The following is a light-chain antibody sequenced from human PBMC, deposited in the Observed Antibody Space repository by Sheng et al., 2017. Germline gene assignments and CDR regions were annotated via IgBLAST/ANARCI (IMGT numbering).Light chain of an antibody. Sequence: EIVLTQSPGTLSLSPGERATLSCTASQSLSSSDLAWYQQKPGQAPRLLMYGASSRATGIPDRFSGSGSGTDFTLTISRLEPEDFAVYYCQQYVTARWTFGQGDQGRCQT. CDR3: QQYVTARWT. V-gene: IGKV3-20*01. CDR1: QSLSSSD. J-gene: IGKJ1*01. CDR2: GAS.